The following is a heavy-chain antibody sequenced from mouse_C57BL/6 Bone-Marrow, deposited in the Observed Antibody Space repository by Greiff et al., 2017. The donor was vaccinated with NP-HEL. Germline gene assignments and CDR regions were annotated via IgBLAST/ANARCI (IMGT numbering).Heavy chain of an antibody. V-gene: IGHV5-9-1*02. D-gene: IGHD1-1*01. J-gene: IGHJ4*01. CDR2: ISSGGDYI. CDR1: GFTFSSYA. CDR3: TRDHYYGSSYDYAMDY. Sequence: EVKLMESGEGLVKPGGSLKLSCAASGFTFSSYAMSWVRQTPEKRLEWVAYISSGGDYIYYADTVKGRFTISRDNARNTLYLQMSSLKSEDTAMYYCTRDHYYGSSYDYAMDYWGQGTSVTVSS.